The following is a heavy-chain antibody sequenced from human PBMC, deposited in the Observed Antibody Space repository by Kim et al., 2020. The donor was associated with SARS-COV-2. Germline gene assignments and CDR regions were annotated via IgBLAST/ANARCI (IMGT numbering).Heavy chain of an antibody. J-gene: IGHJ5*02. V-gene: IGHV1-18*01. D-gene: IGHD6-13*01. Sequence: SAQKLQGRVTMTTDASTSTAYMELRSLRSDDTAVYYCARDSSSWYNWFDPWGQGTLVTVSS. CDR3: ARDSSSWYNWFDP.